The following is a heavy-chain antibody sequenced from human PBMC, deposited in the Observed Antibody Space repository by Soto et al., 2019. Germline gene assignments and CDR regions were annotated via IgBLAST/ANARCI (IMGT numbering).Heavy chain of an antibody. CDR1: GLTFSGFG. Sequence: PGGSLSLSCVASGLTFSGFGIHWVRQAPGKGLEWVAVISYDGTRKYYADSVKGRFTISRDNSKNTVSLEMKNLRIEDTAVYHCAKDSDAYNRNPGWWFDPWGQGTVVTFSS. D-gene: IGHD1-20*01. V-gene: IGHV3-30*18. J-gene: IGHJ5*02. CDR2: ISYDGTRK. CDR3: AKDSDAYNRNPGWWFDP.